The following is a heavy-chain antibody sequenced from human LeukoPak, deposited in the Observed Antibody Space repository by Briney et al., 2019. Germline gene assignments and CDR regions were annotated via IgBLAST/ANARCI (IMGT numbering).Heavy chain of an antibody. V-gene: IGHV4-39*07. CDR2: GDYSGGT. D-gene: IGHD6-13*01. CDR1: GDSFSSVTDY. CDR3: ARERKVAAASTYFDY. J-gene: IGHJ4*02. Sequence: SETLSLTCTVSGDSFSSVTDYWAWIRQPPGKGLEWIASGDYSGGTYYNPSLESRVAISADMSKNQFSLKLTSVTGADTAVYYRARERKVAAASTYFDYWGQGTLVTVSS.